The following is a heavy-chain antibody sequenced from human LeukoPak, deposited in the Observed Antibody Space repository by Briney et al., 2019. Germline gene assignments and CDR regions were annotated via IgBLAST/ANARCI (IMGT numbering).Heavy chain of an antibody. CDR2: INPNSGGT. CDR3: ARASLDKNNDHVDY. Sequence: ASVRVSCKASGYTFTGYYMHWMRQAPGQGLERMGWINPNSGGTNYAQKFQGRVTMTRDTSITTAYMELSRLGSDDTAVYYCARASLDKNNDHVDYWGQGTLVTVSS. D-gene: IGHD3-16*01. V-gene: IGHV1-2*02. J-gene: IGHJ4*02. CDR1: GYTFTGYY.